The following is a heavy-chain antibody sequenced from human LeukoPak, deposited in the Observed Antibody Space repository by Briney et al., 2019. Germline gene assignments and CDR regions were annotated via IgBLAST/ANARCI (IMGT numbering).Heavy chain of an antibody. Sequence: GSLRLSCAASGFTFSSYAMSWVRQAPGKGLEWVPAISGSGGSTYYADSVKGRFTISRDNSKNTLYLRMNSLRAEDTAVYYCAKHLYYYDSSGYFYWGQGTLVTVSS. D-gene: IGHD3-22*01. CDR2: ISGSGGST. CDR3: AKHLYYYDSSGYFY. CDR1: GFTFSSYA. V-gene: IGHV3-23*01. J-gene: IGHJ4*02.